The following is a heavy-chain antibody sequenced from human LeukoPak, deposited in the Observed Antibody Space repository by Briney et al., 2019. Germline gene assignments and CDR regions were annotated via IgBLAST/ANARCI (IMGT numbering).Heavy chain of an antibody. CDR2: ISSSSSYI. J-gene: IGHJ4*02. D-gene: IGHD2-8*02. CDR3: ASYLYWWSDLGY. Sequence: GGSLRLSCAASGFTFNSYDMNWVRQAPGKGLEWVSSISSSSSYIYYADSVKGRFTISRDNAKNSLYLQMNSLRVEDTAVYYCASYLYWWSDLGYWGQGTLVTVSS. CDR1: GFTFNSYD. V-gene: IGHV3-21*01.